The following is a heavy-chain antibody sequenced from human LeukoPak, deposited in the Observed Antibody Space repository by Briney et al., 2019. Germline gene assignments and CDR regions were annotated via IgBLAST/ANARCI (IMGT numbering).Heavy chain of an antibody. D-gene: IGHD2-2*02. Sequence: PGRSLRLSCAASGFTFSSYAMHWVRQAPGKGLEWVAVISYDGSNKYYADSVKGRFTISRDNSKNTLYLQMNSLRAEDTAVYYCARVAAAITPVDYWGQGTPVTVSS. CDR3: ARVAAAITPVDY. CDR2: ISYDGSNK. J-gene: IGHJ4*02. V-gene: IGHV3-30-3*01. CDR1: GFTFSSYA.